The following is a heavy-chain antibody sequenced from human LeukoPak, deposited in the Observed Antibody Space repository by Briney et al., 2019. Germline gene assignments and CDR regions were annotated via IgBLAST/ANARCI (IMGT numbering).Heavy chain of an antibody. Sequence: SETLSLTCAVYGGSFCGYYWSWIRQPPGKGLEWIGEINHSGSTNYNPSLKSRVTISVDTSKNQFSLKLSSVTAADTAVYYCARGRSYCSGGSCYLSDYWGQGTLVTVSS. CDR1: GGSFCGYY. CDR2: INHSGST. CDR3: ARGRSYCSGGSCYLSDY. J-gene: IGHJ4*02. D-gene: IGHD2-15*01. V-gene: IGHV4-34*01.